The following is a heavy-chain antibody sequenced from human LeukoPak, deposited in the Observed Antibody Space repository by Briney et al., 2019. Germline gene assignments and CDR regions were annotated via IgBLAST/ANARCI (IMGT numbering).Heavy chain of an antibody. Sequence: GSLRLSCAASGFTFSSYWMSWVRQAPGKGLEWVANMKQDGSEKYYVDSVKGRSTISRDNAKNSLYLQMNSLRAEDTAVYYCARDDCSSISCYHNWFDPWGQGTLVTVSS. CDR1: GFTFSSYW. CDR2: MKQDGSEK. J-gene: IGHJ5*02. V-gene: IGHV3-7*01. D-gene: IGHD2-2*01. CDR3: ARDDCSSISCYHNWFDP.